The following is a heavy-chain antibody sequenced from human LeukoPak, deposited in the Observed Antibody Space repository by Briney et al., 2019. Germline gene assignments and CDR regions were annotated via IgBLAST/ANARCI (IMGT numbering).Heavy chain of an antibody. J-gene: IGHJ3*02. V-gene: IGHV1-24*01. D-gene: IGHD1-26*01. Sequence: ASVKVSCKVSGYTLTELSMHWVRQAPGKGREWMGGFDPEDGETIYAQKFQGRVTMTEDTSTDTAYMELGSLRSEDTAVYYCPTWPLIVGAVNDAFDIWGQGTMVTVSS. CDR2: FDPEDGET. CDR3: PTWPLIVGAVNDAFDI. CDR1: GYTLTELS.